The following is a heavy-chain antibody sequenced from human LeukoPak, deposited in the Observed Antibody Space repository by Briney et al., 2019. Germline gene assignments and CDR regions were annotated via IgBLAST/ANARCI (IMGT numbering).Heavy chain of an antibody. CDR3: ARAAYYDILTGFDY. CDR2: ISGTGGTT. D-gene: IGHD3-9*01. V-gene: IGHV3-23*01. J-gene: IGHJ4*02. CDR1: GFIFSGYG. Sequence: GGSLRLSCAASGFIFSGYGMSWVRQAAGKGLEWVSAISGTGGTTYYADSVKGRFTISRDNSKNSLYLQMNSLRAEDTALYYCARAAYYDILTGFDYWGQGTVVTVSS.